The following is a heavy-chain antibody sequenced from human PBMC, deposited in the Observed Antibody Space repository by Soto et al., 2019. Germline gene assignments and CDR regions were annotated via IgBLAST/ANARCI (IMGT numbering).Heavy chain of an antibody. V-gene: IGHV3-74*01. CDR1: GFTFSSYW. CDR2: INSDGSST. CDR3: ARAPYYYDSSGYYRPGDYFDY. Sequence: GGSLRLSCAASGFTFSSYWMHWVRQAPGKGLVWVSRINSDGSSTTYADSVKGRFTISRDNAKNTLYLQMNSLRAEDTAVYYCARAPYYYDSSGYYRPGDYFDYWGQGTLVTVSS. D-gene: IGHD3-22*01. J-gene: IGHJ4*02.